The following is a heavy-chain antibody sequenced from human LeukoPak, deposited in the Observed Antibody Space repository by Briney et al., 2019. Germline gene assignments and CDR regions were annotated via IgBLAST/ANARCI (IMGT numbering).Heavy chain of an antibody. V-gene: IGHV1-46*01. CDR1: GYTFTSNY. Sequence: ASVKVSCKAFGYTFTSNYMHWVRQAPGQGPEWMGVISPSGGSTTYAQKFQGRVTITADKSTSTAYMELSSLRSEDTAVYYCANYYGSGPNWFDPWGQGTLVTVSS. D-gene: IGHD3-10*01. J-gene: IGHJ5*02. CDR2: ISPSGGST. CDR3: ANYYGSGPNWFDP.